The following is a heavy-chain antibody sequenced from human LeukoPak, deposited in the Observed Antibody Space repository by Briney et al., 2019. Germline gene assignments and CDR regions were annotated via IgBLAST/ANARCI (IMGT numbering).Heavy chain of an antibody. D-gene: IGHD3-10*01. CDR3: ARTSRHYYGSGINLTPWPAEMDV. CDR2: IYYNGNT. V-gene: IGHV4-59*01. CDR1: GGSISSYY. Sequence: PSETLSLTCTVSGGSISSYYWTWIRQPPGKALEWIGYIYYNGNTNYNPSLNSRVTISVDTSKNQFSLKLSSVTAADTAVYYCARTSRHYYGSGINLTPWPAEMDVWGQGTTVTVSS. J-gene: IGHJ6*02.